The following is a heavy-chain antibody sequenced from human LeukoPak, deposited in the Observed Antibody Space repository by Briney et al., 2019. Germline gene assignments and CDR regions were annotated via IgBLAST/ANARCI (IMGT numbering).Heavy chain of an antibody. CDR1: GGSISSGDYY. Sequence: SETLSLTCTVSGGSISSGDYYWSWIRQPPGKGLEWIGYIYYSGSTYYNPSLKSRVTISVDTSKNQFSLKLSSVTAADTAVYYCARESLYYYGSGRGAFDIWGQGTMVTVSS. J-gene: IGHJ3*02. CDR3: ARESLYYYGSGRGAFDI. V-gene: IGHV4-31*03. CDR2: IYYSGST. D-gene: IGHD3-10*01.